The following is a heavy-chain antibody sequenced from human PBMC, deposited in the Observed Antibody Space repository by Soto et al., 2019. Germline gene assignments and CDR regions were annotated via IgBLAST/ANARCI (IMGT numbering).Heavy chain of an antibody. CDR1: GYIFVKYG. V-gene: IGHV1-18*01. CDR3: VMVDNYVTPTPQDV. CDR2: ISPYTGNT. J-gene: IGHJ6*02. Sequence: QVQMVQSGDEVKKPGASVKVSCKASGYIFVKYGIAWVRQAPGQGLEWMGWISPYTGNTHSASKVQGRLTMTTDASTRTAYMDLGSLTSDDTAVYYCVMVDNYVTPTPQDVWGQGTTVTVSS. D-gene: IGHD3-16*01.